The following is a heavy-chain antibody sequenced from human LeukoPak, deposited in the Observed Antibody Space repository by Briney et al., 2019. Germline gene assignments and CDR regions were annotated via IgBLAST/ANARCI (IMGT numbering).Heavy chain of an antibody. CDR3: AKHPGPYGGNPFNL. CDR2: ITDSGRST. J-gene: IGHJ5*02. CDR1: GLSLDNPA. V-gene: IGHV3-23*01. D-gene: IGHD4/OR15-4a*01. Sequence: GGSRGPPVPPLGLSLDNPAWGWLAPPPVKGRQWASSITDSGRSTHYADSVKGRFTISRDNSKNTMYLHINSLTAGDTAVYYCAKHPGPYGGNPFNLWGQGTLVTVSS.